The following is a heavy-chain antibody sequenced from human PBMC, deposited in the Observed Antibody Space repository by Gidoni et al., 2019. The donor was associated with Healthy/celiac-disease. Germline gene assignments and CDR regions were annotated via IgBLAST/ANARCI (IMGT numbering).Heavy chain of an antibody. CDR3: ARSTGSHYYYYYGMDV. J-gene: IGHJ6*02. CDR1: GYNFTGYY. CDR2: INPNSGGT. Sequence: QVQLVQSGAEVKKPGASVKVSCKASGYNFTGYYMHWVRQAPGQGLEWMGWINPNSGGTNYAQKFQGRVTMTRDTSISTAYMELSRLRSDDTAVYYCARSTGSHYYYYYGMDVWGQGTTVTVSS. D-gene: IGHD3-10*01. V-gene: IGHV1-2*02.